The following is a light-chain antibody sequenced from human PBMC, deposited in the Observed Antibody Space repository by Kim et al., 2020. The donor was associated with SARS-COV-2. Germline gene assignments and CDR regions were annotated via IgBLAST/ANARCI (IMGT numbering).Light chain of an antibody. CDR3: SSYTSSSTEGV. Sequence: QSITISCTGNSSDVGGYNYVSWYQQHPGKAPNLMIYDVSNRPSGVSNRFSGSKSGNTASLTISGLQAEDEADYYCSSYTSSSTEGVFGGGTQLTVL. CDR2: DVS. V-gene: IGLV2-14*03. J-gene: IGLJ2*01. CDR1: SSDVGGYNY.